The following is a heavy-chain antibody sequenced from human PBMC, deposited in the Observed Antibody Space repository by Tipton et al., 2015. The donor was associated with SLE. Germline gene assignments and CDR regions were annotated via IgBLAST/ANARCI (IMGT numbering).Heavy chain of an antibody. D-gene: IGHD6-13*01. CDR2: IRYDGSYK. Sequence: SLRLSCAASGLTFSSYGMHWVRQAPGKGLEWVTFIRYDGSYKYYADSVKGRFTISRDNSNNTLYLQMNSLRPEDTAVYYCAKGGIADFDYWGQGTLVTVSS. J-gene: IGHJ4*02. CDR1: GLTFSSYG. V-gene: IGHV3-30*02. CDR3: AKGGIADFDY.